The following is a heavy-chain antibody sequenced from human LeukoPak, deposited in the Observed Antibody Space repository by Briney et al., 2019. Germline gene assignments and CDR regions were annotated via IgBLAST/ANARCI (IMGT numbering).Heavy chain of an antibody. CDR3: TGDGPFGGNSYFDY. J-gene: IGHJ4*02. CDR2: IRSKAYGGTT. V-gene: IGHV3-49*04. CDR1: GFTFGGYA. Sequence: GGSLRLSCTASGFTFGGYAMSWVRQAPGKGLEWVGFIRSKAYGGTTEYAASVKGRFTISRDDSKGIAYLQMNSLNTEDTAIYYCTGDGPFGGNSYFDYWGQGTLVTVSS. D-gene: IGHD3-16*01.